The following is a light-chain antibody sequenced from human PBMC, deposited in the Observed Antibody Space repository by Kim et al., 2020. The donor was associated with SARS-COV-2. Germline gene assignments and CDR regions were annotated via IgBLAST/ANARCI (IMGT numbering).Light chain of an antibody. CDR1: QSISNY. Sequence: DIQMTQSPSSLSASVVDRVTITCRASQSISNYLNWYQQKPGKAPELLIYAASSLQSGVPSRFSGSGSGTDFTLTISSLQPEDFATYYCQQSYSTPQLTFGGGTKVDIK. CDR3: QQSYSTPQLT. J-gene: IGKJ4*01. V-gene: IGKV1-39*01. CDR2: AAS.